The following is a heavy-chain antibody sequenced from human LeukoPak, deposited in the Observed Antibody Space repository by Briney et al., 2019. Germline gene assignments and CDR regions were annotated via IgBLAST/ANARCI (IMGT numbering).Heavy chain of an antibody. J-gene: IGHJ3*02. CDR1: GFTFSSYW. V-gene: IGHV3-7*01. Sequence: PGGSLRLSRAASGFTFSSYWMSWVRQAPGKGLEWVASIKQDGSETRYRDSMKGRFTIFRDNTKTSLYLQMNSLRAEDTAVYYCARYGLGDTFDIWGQGTVVTVSS. CDR3: ARYGLGDTFDI. CDR2: IKQDGSET. D-gene: IGHD4-17*01.